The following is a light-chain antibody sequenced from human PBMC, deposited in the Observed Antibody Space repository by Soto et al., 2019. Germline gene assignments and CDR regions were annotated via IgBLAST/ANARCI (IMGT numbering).Light chain of an antibody. CDR2: DDN. CDR1: ASNIGNNS. Sequence: SGLTQPPSASAAPGRRVTISCSGSASNIGNNSVSWYQQLPGAAPKLLIYDDNNRPSGIPDRFSGSKSGTSATLGITGLQTGDEADYYCGTWDTSLPACVFGPGTKVTVL. V-gene: IGLV1-51*01. J-gene: IGLJ1*01. CDR3: GTWDTSLPACV.